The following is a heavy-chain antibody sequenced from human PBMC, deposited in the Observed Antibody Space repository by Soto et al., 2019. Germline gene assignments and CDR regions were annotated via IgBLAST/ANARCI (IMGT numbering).Heavy chain of an antibody. Sequence: EVQLLESGGGLVQPGGSLRLSCAASGFTFSSYAMSWVRQAPGKGLEWVSAISGSGGSTYYADSVKGRFTISRDNSKNKLYLQMNSLRAEDTAVYYCAKDLGCSGGSCYPTEYYYYYYGMDVWGQGTTVTVSS. J-gene: IGHJ6*02. CDR3: AKDLGCSGGSCYPTEYYYYYYGMDV. CDR1: GFTFSSYA. D-gene: IGHD2-15*01. CDR2: ISGSGGST. V-gene: IGHV3-23*01.